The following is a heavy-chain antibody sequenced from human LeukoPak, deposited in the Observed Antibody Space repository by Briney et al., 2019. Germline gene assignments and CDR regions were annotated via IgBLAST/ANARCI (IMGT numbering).Heavy chain of an antibody. Sequence: ASVKVSCKASGYTFTDYYLHWVRQAPGQGLEWMGWINPKSGATNYAQSFQGRVTMTRDTSISTAYTELSSLRSDDTAVYYCASGSSILSLRWEIYFDYWGQGALVTVSS. D-gene: IGHD1-26*01. CDR2: INPKSGAT. CDR1: GYTFTDYY. J-gene: IGHJ4*02. V-gene: IGHV1-2*02. CDR3: ASGSSILSLRWEIYFDY.